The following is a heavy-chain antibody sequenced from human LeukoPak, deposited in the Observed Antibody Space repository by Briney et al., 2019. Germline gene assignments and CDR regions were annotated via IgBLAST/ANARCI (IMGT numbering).Heavy chain of an antibody. CDR1: GYSFTDYY. Sequence: GASVKVSCKASGYSFTDYYVHWVRQAPGQGPEWMGWTDPNSGGTNFAQKFQGRVTMTRDTSISTAYMELSRLRSDDTAVYYCTRGLVPTLFDYWGQGTLVTVSS. V-gene: IGHV1-2*02. CDR3: TRGLVPTLFDY. D-gene: IGHD3-9*01. CDR2: TDPNSGGT. J-gene: IGHJ4*02.